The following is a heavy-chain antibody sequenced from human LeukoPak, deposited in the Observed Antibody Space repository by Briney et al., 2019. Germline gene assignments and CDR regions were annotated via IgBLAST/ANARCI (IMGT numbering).Heavy chain of an antibody. CDR1: GGSISSSSYY. V-gene: IGHV4-61*01. D-gene: IGHD3-10*01. CDR3: AREAITMVRGVILYPNAFDI. J-gene: IGHJ3*02. Sequence: SETLSLTCTVSGGSISSSSYYWSWIRQPPGKGLEWIGYIYYSGSTNYNPSLKSRVTISVDTSKNQFSLKLSSVTAADTAVYYCAREAITMVRGVILYPNAFDIWGQGTMVTVSS. CDR2: IYYSGST.